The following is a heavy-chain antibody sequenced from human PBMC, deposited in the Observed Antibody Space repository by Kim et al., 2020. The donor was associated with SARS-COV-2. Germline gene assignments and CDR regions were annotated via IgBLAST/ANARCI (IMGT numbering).Heavy chain of an antibody. D-gene: IGHD6-19*01. CDR1: GFTFSSYW. CDR3: ARHYSSGWYGHDANNFDY. Sequence: GGSLRLSCAASGFTFSSYWMSWVRQAPGKGLEWVANIKQDGSEKYYVDSVKGRFTISRDNAKNSLYLQMNSLRAEDTAVYYCARHYSSGWYGHDANNFDYWGQGTLVTVSS. V-gene: IGHV3-7*01. J-gene: IGHJ4*02. CDR2: IKQDGSEK.